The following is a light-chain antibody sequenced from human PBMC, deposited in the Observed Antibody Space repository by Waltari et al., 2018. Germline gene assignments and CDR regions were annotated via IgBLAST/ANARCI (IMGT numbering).Light chain of an antibody. Sequence: DIQMTQSPSTLSASVGDRVTITCRASQSISSWLAWYQQKPGKAPKLLIYKASNLESGVPSRFSGNGSGTEFTLTISSLQPDDSATYYCQQYNRYWTFGQGTKVEIK. CDR3: QQYNRYWT. J-gene: IGKJ1*01. V-gene: IGKV1-5*03. CDR2: KAS. CDR1: QSISSW.